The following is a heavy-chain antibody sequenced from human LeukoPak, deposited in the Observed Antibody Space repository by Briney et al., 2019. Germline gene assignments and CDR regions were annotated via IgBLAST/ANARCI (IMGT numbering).Heavy chain of an antibody. CDR2: ISGSGGST. V-gene: IGHV3-23*01. J-gene: IGHJ4*02. CDR3: AKRIQSAMAMGY. CDR1: GFTFDDYG. D-gene: IGHD5-18*01. Sequence: GGSLRLSCAASGFTFDDYGMSWVRQAPGKGLEWVSDISGSGGSTYYADSVKGRFTISRDNSKNTMYLQMNSLRAEDTAVYYCAKRIQSAMAMGYWGQGTLVTVSS.